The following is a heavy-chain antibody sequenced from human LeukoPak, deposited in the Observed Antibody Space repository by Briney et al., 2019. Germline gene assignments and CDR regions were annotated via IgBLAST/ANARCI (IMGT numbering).Heavy chain of an antibody. V-gene: IGHV4-38-2*02. D-gene: IGHD1-26*01. CDR3: ARDRGMGYYFDY. J-gene: IGHJ4*02. CDR2: IYHSGST. CDR1: GYSISSGYY. Sequence: PSETLSLTCTVSGYSISSGYYWGWIRQPPGKGLEWIGSIYHSGSTYYNPSLKSRVTISVDRSKNQFSLKLISVTAADTAVYYCARDRGMGYYFDYWGQGTLVTVSS.